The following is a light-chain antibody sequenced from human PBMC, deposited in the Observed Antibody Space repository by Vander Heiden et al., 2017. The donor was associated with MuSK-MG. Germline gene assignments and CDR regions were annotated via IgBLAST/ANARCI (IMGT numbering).Light chain of an antibody. CDR3: QQDGSSPIT. CDR2: GAS. Sequence: EIVLTPSPGTLSLSPRERATLSCRASQIVSSSSLAWYQQKPGQAPRLLIYGASSRATGIPDRFSGSGSGTDFTLTISRLEPEDFAVYYCQQDGSSPITFGQGTLMEIK. J-gene: IGKJ5*01. CDR1: QIVSSSS. V-gene: IGKV3-20*01.